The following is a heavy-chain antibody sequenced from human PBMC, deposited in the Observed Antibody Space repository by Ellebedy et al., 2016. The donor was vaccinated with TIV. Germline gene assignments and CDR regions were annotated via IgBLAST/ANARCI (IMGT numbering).Heavy chain of an antibody. CDR1: GDSVPSNSAG. J-gene: IGHJ6*02. CDR3: EKRSSRNVKTV. Sequence: LRPSCAISGDSVPSNSAGWNWTRHSPSRGLEWLERTYYRSKWYNDYAVSVKSRITINPDTSKNQFSLQLNSVTPEDTAVYYCEKRSSRNVKTVWGQGTTVTVSS. D-gene: IGHD6-13*01. CDR2: TYYRSKWYN. V-gene: IGHV6-1*01.